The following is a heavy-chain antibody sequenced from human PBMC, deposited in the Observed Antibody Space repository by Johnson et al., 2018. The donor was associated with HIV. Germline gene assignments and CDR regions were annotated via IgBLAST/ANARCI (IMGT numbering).Heavy chain of an antibody. CDR2: ISWNSGSI. V-gene: IGHV3-9*01. CDR3: ARDDTMMHGFDI. Sequence: VQLVESGGGLVQPGRSLRLSCAASGFTFDDYAMHWVRQAPGKGLEWVSGISWNSGSIGYADSVRGRFTISRDNSKNTVYLQMNSLRAEDTAVYYCARDDTMMHGFDIWGQGTMVTVSS. CDR1: GFTFDDYA. D-gene: IGHD3-22*01. J-gene: IGHJ3*02.